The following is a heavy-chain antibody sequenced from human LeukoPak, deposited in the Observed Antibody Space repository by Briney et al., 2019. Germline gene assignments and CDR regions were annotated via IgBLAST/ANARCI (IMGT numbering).Heavy chain of an antibody. V-gene: IGHV3-30*02. J-gene: IGHJ4*02. CDR3: ARAPREGFSGSYHDY. D-gene: IGHD1-26*01. CDR2: IRSDGSNK. CDR1: GFTFSSYG. Sequence: PGGSLRLSCAASGFTFSSYGMHWVRQAPGKGLEWVAFIRSDGSNKYYADSVKGRFIISRDNSKNTLFLQMASLRGEDTALYYCARAPREGFSGSYHDYWGQGTLVTVSS.